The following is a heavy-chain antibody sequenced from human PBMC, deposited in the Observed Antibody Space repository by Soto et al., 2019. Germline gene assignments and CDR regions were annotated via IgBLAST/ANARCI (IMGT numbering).Heavy chain of an antibody. Sequence: VSVKVSCKASGYTYISYSMHWVRQAPGQRLEWMGWINVGNGNTKYSQKFQGRVTITRDTSASTAYMELSSLRSEDTAVYYCARDRDYDSQFDPWGQGTLVTSPQ. CDR1: GYTYISYS. V-gene: IGHV1-3*01. J-gene: IGHJ5*02. D-gene: IGHD3-22*01. CDR2: INVGNGNT. CDR3: ARDRDYDSQFDP.